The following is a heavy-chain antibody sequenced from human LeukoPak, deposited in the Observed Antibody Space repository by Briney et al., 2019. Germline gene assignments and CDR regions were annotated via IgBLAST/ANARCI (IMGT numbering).Heavy chain of an antibody. V-gene: IGHV3-23*01. CDR3: AQRWDWFDP. J-gene: IGHJ5*02. CDR2: LSGGGGTT. Sequence: PGGSLRLSCAASGFTFSSYAMSWVRPAPGKGLEGVSALSGGGGTTYYADSVKGRFTISRDNSKNTLYLQMNSLRAEDTAVYYCAQRWDWFDPWGQGTLVTVSS. CDR1: GFTFSSYA. D-gene: IGHD3-16*01.